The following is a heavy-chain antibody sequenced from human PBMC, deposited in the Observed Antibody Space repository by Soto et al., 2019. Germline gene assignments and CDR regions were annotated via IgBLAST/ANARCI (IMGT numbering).Heavy chain of an antibody. V-gene: IGHV3-23*01. D-gene: IGHD6-19*01. CDR3: ARRSSGWYCDY. Sequence: EVQLLESGGGLVQPGGSLRLSCAASGFSFSSYAMNWVRQAPGKGLEWVSVISGSGDSTYYAASVKGRFTVSSDNSKNTLYLQMISLRAEDTAVYYCARRSSGWYCDYWGQGTLGIVSS. CDR1: GFSFSSYA. CDR2: ISGSGDST. J-gene: IGHJ4*02.